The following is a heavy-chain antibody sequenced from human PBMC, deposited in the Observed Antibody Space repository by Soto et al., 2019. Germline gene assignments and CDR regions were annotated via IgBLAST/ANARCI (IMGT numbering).Heavy chain of an antibody. CDR3: ARISQGTYCRGGNCYSDY. V-gene: IGHV3-74*01. J-gene: IGHJ4*02. CDR2: INGDGIST. Sequence: EVQLVESGGALVQPGGSLRLSCAASGFTFSSYWMHWVRQDPEKGLVWVSRINGDGISTSYADSVKGRFTISRDNAKDTLYLHRNSLGAEDTAVYYCARISQGTYCRGGNCYSDYWGQGTLVTVSS. CDR1: GFTFSSYW. D-gene: IGHD2-15*01.